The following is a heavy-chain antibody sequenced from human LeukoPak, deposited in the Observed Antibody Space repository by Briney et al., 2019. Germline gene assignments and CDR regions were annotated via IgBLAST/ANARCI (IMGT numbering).Heavy chain of an antibody. D-gene: IGHD2-2*01. V-gene: IGHV3-48*01. CDR2: ISSSSSTI. CDR3: AKPMYQPEAFGI. Sequence: GGSLRLSCAASGFTFSSYSMNWVRQAPGKGLEWVSYISSSSSTIYYADSVKGRFTISRDNSKNTLYLQMNSLRAEDTAVYYCAKPMYQPEAFGIWGQGTMVTVSS. J-gene: IGHJ3*02. CDR1: GFTFSSYS.